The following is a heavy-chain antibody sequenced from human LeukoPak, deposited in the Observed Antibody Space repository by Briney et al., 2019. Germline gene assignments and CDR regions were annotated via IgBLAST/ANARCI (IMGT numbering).Heavy chain of an antibody. CDR2: ISWNSGSI. CDR3: AKDNHYYYYGMDV. Sequence: GWSLRLSCAASGFTFDDYAMHWVRQAPGKSLEWVSGISWNSGSIGYADSVKGRFTISRDNAKNSLYLQMNSQRAEDTALYYCAKDNHYYYYGMDVWGQGTTVTVSS. CDR1: GFTFDDYA. V-gene: IGHV3-9*01. J-gene: IGHJ6*02.